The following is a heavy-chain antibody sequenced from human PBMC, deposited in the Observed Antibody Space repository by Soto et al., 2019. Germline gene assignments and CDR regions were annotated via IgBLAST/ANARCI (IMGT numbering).Heavy chain of an antibody. CDR1: GYTFISYA. Sequence: XSVKVSCKASGYTFISYAMHWVRQAPGQRLEWMGWINAGNGNTKYSQKFQGRVTITRDTSASTAYMELSSLRSEDTAVYYCARDGAVAGDSNFDYWGQGTLVTVSS. V-gene: IGHV1-3*01. D-gene: IGHD6-19*01. J-gene: IGHJ4*02. CDR3: ARDGAVAGDSNFDY. CDR2: INAGNGNT.